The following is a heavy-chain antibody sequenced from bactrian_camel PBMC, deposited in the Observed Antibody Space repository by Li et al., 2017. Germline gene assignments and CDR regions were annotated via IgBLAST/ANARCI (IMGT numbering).Heavy chain of an antibody. V-gene: IGHV3S1*01. J-gene: IGHJ6*01. Sequence: QLVESGGGSVQAGESLRLSCTTSGYTCRDCCTGWFRQAPGKEREGLAAIDSDGTIAYAVYVEGRFTISRDNAKNTLYLQMNSLKPEDTAMYYCAANPFWTYGAICSYTRPADFGYWGQGTQVTVS. CDR1: GYTCRDCC. CDR3: AANPFWTYGAICSYTRPADFGY. D-gene: IGHD2*01. CDR2: IDSDGTIA.